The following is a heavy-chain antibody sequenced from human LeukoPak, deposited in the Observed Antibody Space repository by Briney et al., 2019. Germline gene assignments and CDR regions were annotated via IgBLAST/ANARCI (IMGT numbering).Heavy chain of an antibody. V-gene: IGHV3-20*04. CDR2: INWNGGST. CDR3: ARDLYRTVVVPHYFDY. CDR1: GFTFDDYG. D-gene: IGHD3-22*01. J-gene: IGHJ4*02. Sequence: PGGSLRLSCAASGFTFDDYGMSWVRQAPGKGLEWVSGINWNGGSTAYADSVKGRFTISRDNAKNSLYLQMNSLRAEDTAVYYCARDLYRTVVVPHYFDYWGQGTLVTVSS.